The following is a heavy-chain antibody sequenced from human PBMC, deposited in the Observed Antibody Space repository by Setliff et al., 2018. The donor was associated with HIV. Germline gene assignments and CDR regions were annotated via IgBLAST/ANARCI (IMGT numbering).Heavy chain of an antibody. Sequence: ASETLSLTCAVSGYSISSGYYWGWIRQPPGKGLEWIGNVYHTGSTYYNPSLKSRVTISVDTSKNQFSLKLSSVIAADTAVYYCARHAAGPDGPFDYWGQGTLVTVSS. CDR3: ARHAAGPDGPFDY. J-gene: IGHJ4*02. V-gene: IGHV4-38-2*01. CDR2: VYHTGST. CDR1: GYSISSGYY. D-gene: IGHD2-2*01.